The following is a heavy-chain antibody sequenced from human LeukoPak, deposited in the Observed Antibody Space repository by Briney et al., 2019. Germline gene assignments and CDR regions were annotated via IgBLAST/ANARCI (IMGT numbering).Heavy chain of an antibody. V-gene: IGHV4-4*07. D-gene: IGHD3-3*01. J-gene: IGHJ5*02. CDR2: IYTSGST. CDR3: ARDRVLRFLEWLSHTNWFDP. CDR1: GGSISSYY. Sequence: SETLSLTCTVSGGSISSYYWSWIRQPAGRGLEWIGRIYTSGSTNYNPSLKSRVTISVDTSKNQFSLKLSSVTAADTAVYYCARDRVLRFLEWLSHTNWFDPWGQGTLVTVSS.